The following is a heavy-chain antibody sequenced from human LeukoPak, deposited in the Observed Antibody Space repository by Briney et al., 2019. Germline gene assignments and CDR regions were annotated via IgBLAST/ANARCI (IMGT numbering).Heavy chain of an antibody. V-gene: IGHV3-30*04. CDR2: ISYDGSNK. Sequence: GGSLRLSCAVSGFTFSSYAMHWVRQAPGKGLEWVAVISYDGSNKYYADSVKGRFTISRDNSKNTLYLQMNSLRAEDTAVYYCARGVEGYDDSSGYPPSPTYYFDYWGQGTLVTVSS. CDR1: GFTFSSYA. CDR3: ARGVEGYDDSSGYPPSPTYYFDY. J-gene: IGHJ4*02. D-gene: IGHD3-22*01.